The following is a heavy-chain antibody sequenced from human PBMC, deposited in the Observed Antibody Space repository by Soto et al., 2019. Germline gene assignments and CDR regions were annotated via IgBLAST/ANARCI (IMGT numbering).Heavy chain of an antibody. CDR2: IYYSGST. V-gene: IGHV4-31*11. CDR1: GGSISSGGYY. D-gene: IGHD5-18*01. Sequence: SETLSLTCAVYGGSISSGGYYWSWIRQHPGKGLEWIGYIYYSGSTYYNPSLKSRATISVDTSKNQFSLKLSSVTAAVTAVYYCARERYSYGHPYFDYWGQGTLVTVSS. CDR3: ARERYSYGHPYFDY. J-gene: IGHJ4*02.